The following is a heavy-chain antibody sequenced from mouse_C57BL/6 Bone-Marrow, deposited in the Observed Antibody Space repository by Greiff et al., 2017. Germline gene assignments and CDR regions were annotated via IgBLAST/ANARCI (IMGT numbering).Heavy chain of an antibody. CDR2: ISSGGSYT. J-gene: IGHJ4*01. V-gene: IGHV5-6*01. Sequence: EVQGVESGGDLVKPGGSLKLSCAASGFTFSSYGLSWVRQTPDKRLEWVATISSGGSYTYYPDSVKGRFPISRDNAKNTLYLQMSSLKSEDTAMYYCARQALWSGDYWGQGTSVTVSS. D-gene: IGHD6-1*01. CDR1: GFTFSSYG. CDR3: ARQALWSGDY.